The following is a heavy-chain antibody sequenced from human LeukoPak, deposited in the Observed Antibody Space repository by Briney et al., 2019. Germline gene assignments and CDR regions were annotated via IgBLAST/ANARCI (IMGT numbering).Heavy chain of an antibody. J-gene: IGHJ4*02. CDR3: ASRLVRAVTYYFDY. CDR1: GFTFSSYA. D-gene: IGHD3-10*01. V-gene: IGHV3-30*04. CDR2: ISYDGSNK. Sequence: GGSLRLSCAASGFTFSSYAMHWVRQAPGKGLEWVAVISYDGSNKYYADSVKGRFTISRDNSKNTLYLRMNSLRAEDTAVYYCASRLVRAVTYYFDYWGLGTLVTVSS.